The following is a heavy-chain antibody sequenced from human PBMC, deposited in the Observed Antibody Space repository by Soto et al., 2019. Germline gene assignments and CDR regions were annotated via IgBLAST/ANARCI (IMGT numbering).Heavy chain of an antibody. Sequence: QVQLQESGPGLVKPSETLSLTCTVSGGSISSKHWSWIRQTPGQGLEWIGYIYYTGSTKYNPSLNSRAIISIYTSKNQFSLNLSSVTAADTAVYYCARRGSSGYYGLDWYFDLWGRGTLVTVSS. CDR2: IYYTGST. CDR3: ARRGSSGYYGLDWYFDL. D-gene: IGHD6-19*01. J-gene: IGHJ2*01. CDR1: GGSISSKH. V-gene: IGHV4-59*08.